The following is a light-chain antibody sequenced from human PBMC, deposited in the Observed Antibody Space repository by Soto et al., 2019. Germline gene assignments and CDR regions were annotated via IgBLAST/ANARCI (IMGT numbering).Light chain of an antibody. CDR2: AAS. CDR3: QQYADWPKT. CDR1: QSVSDR. J-gene: IGKJ1*01. V-gene: IGKV3-15*01. Sequence: EIVMTQSPDTLSVSPGERATLSCRASQSVSDRVVWYQQKSGQAPSLLIYAASTRAAGVPARFSGSGSGTEFTLTISSLQSEDFAVYFCQQYADWPKTFGQGPKVDI.